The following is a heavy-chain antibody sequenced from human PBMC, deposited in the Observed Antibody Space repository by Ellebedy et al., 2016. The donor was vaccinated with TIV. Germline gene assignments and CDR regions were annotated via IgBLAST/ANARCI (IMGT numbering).Heavy chain of an antibody. CDR3: VRDKYNMNRFDP. J-gene: IGHJ5*02. D-gene: IGHD1-14*01. CDR2: IKPDSGEI. Sequence: GESLKISCAASGFTLSSYWMNWVRQAPGKGLEWVANIKPDSGEINHAESVEGRFTNSRDNAKNSLYLQMNNLRAEDTAVYYCVRDKYNMNRFDPWGQGTLVTVSS. CDR1: GFTLSSYW. V-gene: IGHV3-7*01.